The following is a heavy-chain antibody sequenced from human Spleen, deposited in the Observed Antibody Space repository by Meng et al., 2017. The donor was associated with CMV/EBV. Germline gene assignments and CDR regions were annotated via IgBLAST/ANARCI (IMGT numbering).Heavy chain of an antibody. V-gene: IGHV3-23*01. CDR1: GFTFSSYA. D-gene: IGHD3-16*01. Sequence: GESLKISCAASGFTFSSYAMSWVRQAPGKGLEWVSAISGSGDNTYYADSVKGRFTIARDNSKNTLNLQMNSLRAEDTAVYYCANEALGIDYWGQGTLVTVSS. CDR2: ISGSGDNT. J-gene: IGHJ4*02. CDR3: ANEALGIDY.